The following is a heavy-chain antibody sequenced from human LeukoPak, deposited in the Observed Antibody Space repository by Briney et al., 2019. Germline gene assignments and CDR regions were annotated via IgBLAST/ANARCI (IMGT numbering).Heavy chain of an antibody. CDR1: GFTFSSYA. D-gene: IGHD3-9*01. J-gene: IGHJ5*02. Sequence: PGGSLRLSCAASGFTFSSYAMHWVRQAPGKGLEWVAVISYDGSNKYYADSVKGRFTISRDNSKNTLYLQMNSLRAEDTAVYYCARGFYDILTGYYPSWGQGTLVTVSS. CDR3: ARGFYDILTGYYPS. V-gene: IGHV3-30*04. CDR2: ISYDGSNK.